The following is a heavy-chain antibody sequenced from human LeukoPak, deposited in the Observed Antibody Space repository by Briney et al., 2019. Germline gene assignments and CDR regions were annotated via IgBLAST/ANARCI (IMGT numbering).Heavy chain of an antibody. V-gene: IGHV3-23*01. J-gene: IGHJ4*02. CDR1: GFSFRDYA. Sequence: QTGGSLRLSCEASGFSFRDYAMNWVRQAPGKGLEWVASVGGSGGSTYYADSVKGRFTISRDNSKGTMSLQMNSLRAEDTAIYFCARGAVEIPQFFKHWGQGILVSVSS. D-gene: IGHD5-24*01. CDR2: VGGSGGST. CDR3: ARGAVEIPQFFKH.